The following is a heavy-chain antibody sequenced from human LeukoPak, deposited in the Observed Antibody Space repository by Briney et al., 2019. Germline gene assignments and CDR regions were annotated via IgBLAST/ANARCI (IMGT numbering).Heavy chain of an antibody. V-gene: IGHV4-38-2*01. CDR2: MYHSGST. J-gene: IGHJ4*02. CDR3: ARAPRDSSSSNYMRRFDY. D-gene: IGHD3-22*01. Sequence: SETLSLTCAVSGYSISSDNYWVWIRPPPGQGLEWTGGMYHSGSTYYNPSLKSRVTISVDTPKNLFSLKLSSVTAADTAVYYCARAPRDSSSSNYMRRFDYWGQGTLVTVSS. CDR1: GYSISSDNY.